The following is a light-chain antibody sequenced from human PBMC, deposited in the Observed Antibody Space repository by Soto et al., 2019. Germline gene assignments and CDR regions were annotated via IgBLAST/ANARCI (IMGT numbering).Light chain of an antibody. CDR3: MQAQQIPHT. CDR1: QSLLHSNGYNY. V-gene: IGKV2-28*01. CDR2: LGS. J-gene: IGKJ4*01. Sequence: DIVMTQSPLSLPVTPGEPASISCRSSQSLLHSNGYNYLDWYLQKPGQSPQLLIYLGSNRASGVPDRFSGSESGTDFTLKISRVEAEDVGVYYCMQAQQIPHTFGGGTKVDIK.